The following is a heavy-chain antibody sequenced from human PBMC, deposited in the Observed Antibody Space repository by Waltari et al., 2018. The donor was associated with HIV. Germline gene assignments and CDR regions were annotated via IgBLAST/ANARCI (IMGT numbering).Heavy chain of an antibody. V-gene: IGHV7-4-1*02. Sequence: QVQLVQSGSELKAPGASVKVSCKASGYPFTTYGINWLRQAPGQGLEWMGWINTKTGNPTYAQGFTGRFVFSLDTSVTSAYLQITSLRSEDTAVYYCGRSPGRSVDYWGQGTLVTVFS. CDR3: GRSPGRSVDY. CDR2: INTKTGNP. J-gene: IGHJ4*02. CDR1: GYPFTTYG. D-gene: IGHD3-10*01.